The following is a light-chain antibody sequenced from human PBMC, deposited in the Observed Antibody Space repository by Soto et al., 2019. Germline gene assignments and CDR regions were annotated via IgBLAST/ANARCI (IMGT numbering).Light chain of an antibody. CDR1: QGISNY. CDR2: TAI. J-gene: IGKJ1*01. V-gene: IGKV1-27*01. CDR3: QKYNNVPWT. Sequence: DIQMTQSPSSLSASVGDRVTITCRASQGISNYLAWYQQKPGKVPKLLIYTAITLQSGAPSRFSGSGSGTDFTLTISSLQPEDVATYCCQKYNNVPWTFGQGTKVEIK.